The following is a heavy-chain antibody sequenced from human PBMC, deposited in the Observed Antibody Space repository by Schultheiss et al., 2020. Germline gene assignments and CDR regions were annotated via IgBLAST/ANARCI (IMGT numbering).Heavy chain of an antibody. CDR3: ARDHYYYDSSGYYYYGMDV. CDR1: GGPVSSGSYY. CDR2: IYYSGST. Sequence: SETLSLTCTVSGGPVSSGSYYWSWIRQPPGKGLEWIGYIYYSGSTNYNPSLKSRVTISVDTSKNQFSLKLSSVTAADTAVYYCARDHYYYDSSGYYYYGMDVWGQGNTGTVSS. J-gene: IGHJ6*02. D-gene: IGHD3-22*01. V-gene: IGHV4-61*01.